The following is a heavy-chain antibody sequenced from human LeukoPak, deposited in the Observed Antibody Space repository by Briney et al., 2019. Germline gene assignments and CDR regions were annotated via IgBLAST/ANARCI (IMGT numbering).Heavy chain of an antibody. CDR3: ARKGDSDFWGGSGYHYMDG. Sequence: ASVQVSCKASGYTFTSYGFSWVRQAPGQGLEGMGWINAYNGNTNYAQKLQGRVTMVTDTSTSTAYMELRSMRSDDTAVYYCARKGDSDFWGGSGYHYMDGWGKGTTVSVSS. J-gene: IGHJ6*03. D-gene: IGHD3-3*01. CDR2: INAYNGNT. CDR1: GYTFTSYG. V-gene: IGHV1-18*01.